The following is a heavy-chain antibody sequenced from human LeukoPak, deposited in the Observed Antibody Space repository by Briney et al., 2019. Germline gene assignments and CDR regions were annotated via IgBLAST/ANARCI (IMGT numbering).Heavy chain of an antibody. V-gene: IGHV3-30-3*01. D-gene: IGHD5-24*01. CDR1: GFTFSTFH. CDR3: ARGFGYRGYYGMDV. Sequence: GGSLRLSCTAPGFTFSTFHMHWGRQAPGKGLEWVAVISYDGSNKYYADSVKGRFTISRDNSKNTLYLQMNSLRAEDTAVYYCARGFGYRGYYGMDVWGQGTTVTVSS. CDR2: ISYDGSNK. J-gene: IGHJ6*02.